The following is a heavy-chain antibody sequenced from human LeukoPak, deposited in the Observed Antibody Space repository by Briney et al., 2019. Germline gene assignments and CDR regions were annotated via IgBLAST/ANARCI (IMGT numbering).Heavy chain of an antibody. Sequence: GGSLRLSCAASGFTFSSYGMHWVRQAPGKGLEWVSAISGSGGSTYYADSVKGRFTISRDNSKNTLYLQMNSLRAEDTAVYYCAKKEGKYSSGWYCLDYWGQGTLVTVSS. CDR1: GFTFSSYG. D-gene: IGHD6-19*01. J-gene: IGHJ4*02. CDR3: AKKEGKYSSGWYCLDY. V-gene: IGHV3-23*01. CDR2: ISGSGGST.